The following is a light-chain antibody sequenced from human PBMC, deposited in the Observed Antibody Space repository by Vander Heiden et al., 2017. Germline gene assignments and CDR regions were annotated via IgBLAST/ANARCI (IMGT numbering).Light chain of an antibody. CDR1: QGISSS. V-gene: IGKV1-9*01. CDR2: DAS. J-gene: IGKJ4*01. CDR3: QRLNEYPLT. Sequence: DIQLPQSPSFLSASVGDRVTITCRASQGISSSLAWYQQKPGKAPKLLIYDASNLQSGVPSRFSGSTSGTEFTLTISSLQPEDYATYYCQRLNEYPLTFGGGTKVEIK.